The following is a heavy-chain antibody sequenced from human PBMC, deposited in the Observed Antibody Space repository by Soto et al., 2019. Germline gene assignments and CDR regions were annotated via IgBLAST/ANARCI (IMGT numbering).Heavy chain of an antibody. D-gene: IGHD7-27*01. CDR3: ARPVNWGFSFGAFDI. CDR1: GYSFTSYW. Sequence: GESLKISCKGSGYSFTSYWIGWVRQMPGKGLEWMGIIYPGDSDTSYSPSFQGQVTISADKSISTAYLQWSSLKASDTAMYYCARPVNWGFSFGAFDIWGQGTMVTVSS. V-gene: IGHV5-51*01. CDR2: IYPGDSDT. J-gene: IGHJ3*02.